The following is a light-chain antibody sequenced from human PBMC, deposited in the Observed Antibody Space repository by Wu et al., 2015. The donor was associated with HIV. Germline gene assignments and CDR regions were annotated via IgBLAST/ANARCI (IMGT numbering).Light chain of an antibody. Sequence: AIQMTQSPSSLSASVGDRVTITCRASQGIRNDLGWYQQKPGKAPKVLISGASSLQSGVPSRFSGSGSGTDFTLTISSLQPEDFATYYCLQNYNYPLTFGGGTKVEIK. CDR3: LQNYNYPLT. CDR1: QGIRND. V-gene: IGKV1-6*01. J-gene: IGKJ4*01. CDR2: GAS.